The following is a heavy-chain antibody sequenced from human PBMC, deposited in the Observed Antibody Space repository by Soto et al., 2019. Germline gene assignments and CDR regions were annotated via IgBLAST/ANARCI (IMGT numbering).Heavy chain of an antibody. CDR1: CYTFTSYA. J-gene: IGHJ4*02. D-gene: IGHD5-12*01. CDR2: INAGNGNT. CDR3: ARAITRGYSGYDWFDY. V-gene: IGHV1-3*01. Sequence: SGEVSFRASCYTFTSYAMHWVRQAPVQRLEWMGWINAGNGNTKYSQKFQGRVTITRDTSASTAYMELSSLRSEDTAVYYCARAITRGYSGYDWFDYWGQGTLVTVYS.